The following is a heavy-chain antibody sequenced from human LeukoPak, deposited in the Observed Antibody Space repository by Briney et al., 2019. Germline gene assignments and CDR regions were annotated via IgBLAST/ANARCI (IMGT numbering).Heavy chain of an antibody. J-gene: IGHJ5*02. V-gene: IGHV4-59*01. D-gene: IGHD2-15*01. CDR1: GGSISSYY. Sequence: NPSETLSLTCTVSGGSISSYYWSWIRQPPGKGLEWIGYIYYSGSTNYNPSLKSRVTISVDTSKNQFSLKLSSVTAADTAVYYCARAQLGYCSGGSCYSRSVVNWFDPWGQGTLVTVSS. CDR2: IYYSGST. CDR3: ARAQLGYCSGGSCYSRSVVNWFDP.